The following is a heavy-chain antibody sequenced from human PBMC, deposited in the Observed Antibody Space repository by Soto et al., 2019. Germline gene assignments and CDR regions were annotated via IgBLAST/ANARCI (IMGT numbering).Heavy chain of an antibody. Sequence: SETLSLTCTVSGGSISSSSYYWGWIRQPIVKGLEWIGSIYYSGSTYYNPSLKSRVTISVDTSKNQLSLKLSSVTAADTAVYYCASTHYDFWSGYSIYGMDVWGQGTTVT. J-gene: IGHJ6*02. CDR1: GGSISSSSYY. CDR3: ASTHYDFWSGYSIYGMDV. CDR2: IYYSGST. V-gene: IGHV4-39*01. D-gene: IGHD3-3*01.